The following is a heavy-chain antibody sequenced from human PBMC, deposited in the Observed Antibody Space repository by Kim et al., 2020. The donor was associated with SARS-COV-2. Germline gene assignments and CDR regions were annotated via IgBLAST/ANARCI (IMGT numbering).Heavy chain of an antibody. D-gene: IGHD6-19*01. CDR3: ARRKSGWNDAFVV. Sequence: SETLSLTCSVSGVSMYSSGYYWGWIRQPPGEGLEWIVSVYDSGSTYYNPSLKSRLTISVDTSKKQLSLKLRSVAAADTAVYYCARRKSGWNDAFVVWG. CDR2: VYDSGST. V-gene: IGHV4-39*01. J-gene: IGHJ3*01. CDR1: GVSMYSSGYY.